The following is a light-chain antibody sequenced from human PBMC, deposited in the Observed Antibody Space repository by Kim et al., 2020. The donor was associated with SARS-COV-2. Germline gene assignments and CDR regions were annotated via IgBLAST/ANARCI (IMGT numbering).Light chain of an antibody. J-gene: IGLJ3*02. V-gene: IGLV1-44*01. CDR2: SSN. CDR3: AAWDDSLNGPV. CDR1: SSNIGSNT. Sequence: QSVLTQPPSASGTPGQRVTISCSGSSSNIGSNTVNWYQQLPGTAPKLLVYSSNQRPSGVPDRVSGSHSGTSASLAISGLQSEDEADYYCAAWDDSLNGPVFGGGTQLTVL.